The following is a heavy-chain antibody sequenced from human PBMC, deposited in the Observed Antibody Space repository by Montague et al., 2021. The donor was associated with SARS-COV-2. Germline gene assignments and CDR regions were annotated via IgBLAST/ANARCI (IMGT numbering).Heavy chain of an antibody. V-gene: IGHV6-1*01. Sequence: CAISGDSVSSNSATWNWVRQSPSRGLEWLGRTYYRSKWYNDYAVSVRGRVTINPDTSKNQFSLQLNSVPPGDTAIYYCTSGREGNYNVMDVWGQGTTVTVSS. J-gene: IGHJ6*02. CDR2: TYYRSKWYN. D-gene: IGHD1-1*01. CDR3: TSGREGNYNVMDV. CDR1: GDSVSSNSAT.